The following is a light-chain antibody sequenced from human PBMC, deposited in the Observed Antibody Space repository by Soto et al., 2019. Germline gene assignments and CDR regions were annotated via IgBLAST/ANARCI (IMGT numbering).Light chain of an antibody. V-gene: IGKV3-15*01. J-gene: IGKJ1*01. Sequence: EIVMTQSPATLSVSPGERATLSCRASRSVSSNLAWYQQKPGQAPRLLIYGASTRATGIPARFSGSGSGTEFTLTISSLQSEDFAVYYCQHYHNWPPWTFGQGTKVEIK. CDR1: RSVSSN. CDR3: QHYHNWPPWT. CDR2: GAS.